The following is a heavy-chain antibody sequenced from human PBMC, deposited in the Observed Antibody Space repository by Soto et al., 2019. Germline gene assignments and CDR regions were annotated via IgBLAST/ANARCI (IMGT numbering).Heavy chain of an antibody. J-gene: IGHJ4*02. V-gene: IGHV3-23*01. CDR3: AKGSASVRPYYFDY. CDR1: GFTFSSYA. CDR2: ISGGGGST. Sequence: EVQLFESGRGLVQPAGSLRLSCAATGFTFSSYAMSWVRQAPWKGLEWVSAISGGGGSTYYSDSVKGRFTISRDNSKNVLYLQMNSMSAEDTAVYYCAKGSASVRPYYFDYWGQGTLVIVSS. D-gene: IGHD6-6*01.